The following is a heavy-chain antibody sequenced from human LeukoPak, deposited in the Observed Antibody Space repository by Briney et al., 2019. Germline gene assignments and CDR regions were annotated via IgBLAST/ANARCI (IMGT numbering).Heavy chain of an antibody. CDR1: GGSISSSSYY. CDR2: IYYTGST. CDR3: ARHDRSMITFGGEFDY. V-gene: IGHV4-39*01. D-gene: IGHD3-16*01. J-gene: IGHJ4*02. Sequence: SETLSLTCTVSGGSISSSSYYWGWIRQPPGKGLEWIGSIYYTGSTYYNPSLKSRVTISVDTSKNQFSLKLSSVTAADTAVYYCARHDRSMITFGGEFDYWGQGTLVTVSS.